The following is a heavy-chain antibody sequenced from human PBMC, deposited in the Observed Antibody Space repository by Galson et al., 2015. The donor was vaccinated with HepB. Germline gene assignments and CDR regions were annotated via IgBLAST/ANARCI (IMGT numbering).Heavy chain of an antibody. J-gene: IGHJ6*02. CDR3: ARDLGTLIVVLPAATRRGAYYYYGMDV. Sequence: SVKVSCKASGFSISNYGIIWVRQAPGQGLEWMGWISGDNGNTDYAQKAQGRVIMTTDTSTNTVYMQLTSLRSEDTAVYYCARDLGTLIVVLPAATRRGAYYYYGMDVWGQETTVTVSS. V-gene: IGHV1-18*04. D-gene: IGHD2-2*01. CDR1: GFSISNYG. CDR2: ISGDNGNT.